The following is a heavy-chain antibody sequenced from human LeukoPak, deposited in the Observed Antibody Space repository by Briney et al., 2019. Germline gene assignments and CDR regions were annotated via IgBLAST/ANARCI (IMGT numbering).Heavy chain of an antibody. CDR3: ARDLVHSHDFWSGSHNWFDP. D-gene: IGHD3-3*01. CDR1: GGSISSGGYS. CDR2: IYHSGST. J-gene: IGHJ5*02. Sequence: SQTLSLTCAVSGGSISSGGYSWSWIRQPPGKGLEWIGYIYHSGSTYYNPSLKSRVTISVDRSKNQFSLKLSSVTAADTAVYYCARDLVHSHDFWSGSHNWFDPWGQGTLVTVSS. V-gene: IGHV4-30-2*01.